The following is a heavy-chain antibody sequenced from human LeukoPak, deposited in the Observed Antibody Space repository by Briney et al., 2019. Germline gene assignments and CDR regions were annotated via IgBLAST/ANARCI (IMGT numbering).Heavy chain of an antibody. J-gene: IGHJ4*02. CDR2: IYTSGST. Sequence: SETLSLTCTVSGGSISTYYWSWIRQPAGKGLEWIGRIYTSGSTDYNPSLKSRVTMSVDTSKNQFSLRLSSVTAADTAVYYCARGGYYYSPGGYFDYWGQGTLVTVSS. V-gene: IGHV4-4*07. D-gene: IGHD3-22*01. CDR3: ARGGYYYSPGGYFDY. CDR1: GGSISTYY.